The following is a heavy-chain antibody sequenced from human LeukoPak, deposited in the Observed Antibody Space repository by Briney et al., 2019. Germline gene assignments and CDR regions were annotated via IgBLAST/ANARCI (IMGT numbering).Heavy chain of an antibody. D-gene: IGHD1-26*01. CDR2: INPSGGST. CDR1: GYTFTSYY. CDR3: ARELVGFSGRYYVGLDY. J-gene: IGHJ4*02. V-gene: IGHV1-46*01. Sequence: ASVKVSCKASGYTFTSYYMHWVRQAPGQGLEWVGIINPSGGSTSYAQKFQGRVTMTRDMSTSTVYMELSSLRSEDTAAYYCARELVGFSGRYYVGLDYWGQGTLVTVSS.